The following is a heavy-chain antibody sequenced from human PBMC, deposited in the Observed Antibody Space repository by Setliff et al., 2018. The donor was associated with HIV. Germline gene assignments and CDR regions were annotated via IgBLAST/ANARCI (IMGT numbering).Heavy chain of an antibody. CDR1: GYTFTTYG. CDR2: INTNTGNP. Sequence: ASVKVSCKPSGYTFTTYGLSWVRQAPGQGLEWMGWINTNTGNPTYAQGFTGRFVFSLDTSVSTAYLQISSLKAEDTAVYYCARDLYGLYFDYWGQGTLVTVSS. J-gene: IGHJ4*02. CDR3: ARDLYGLYFDY. D-gene: IGHD3-10*01. V-gene: IGHV7-4-1*02.